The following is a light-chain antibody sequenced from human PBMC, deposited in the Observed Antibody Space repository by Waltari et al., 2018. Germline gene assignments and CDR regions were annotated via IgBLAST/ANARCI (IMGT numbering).Light chain of an antibody. CDR3: GTWDSSLSAWV. V-gene: IGLV1-51*01. Sequence: QSVLTQPHSVSAAPGQTVTISCSGSASNLRNHYVSWYQQLPGTAPKPLIYDNDKRPSGIPDRFSGSKSGTSATLVITGLQTGDEADYYCGTWDSSLSAWVFGGGTKLSVL. J-gene: IGLJ3*02. CDR2: DND. CDR1: ASNLRNHY.